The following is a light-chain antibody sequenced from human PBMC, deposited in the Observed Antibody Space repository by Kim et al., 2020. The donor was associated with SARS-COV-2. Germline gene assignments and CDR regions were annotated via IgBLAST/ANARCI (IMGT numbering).Light chain of an antibody. V-gene: IGKV1-9*01. CDR1: QGISSN. Sequence: SSVGDTATTTCRASQGISSNLAWYQQRPGKAPSLLIYSAFTLHSGVPSRFSGSGSGTDFTLTITSLQPEDFATYHCQQHHSFPLTFGGGTKVDIK. CDR2: SAF. CDR3: QQHHSFPLT. J-gene: IGKJ4*01.